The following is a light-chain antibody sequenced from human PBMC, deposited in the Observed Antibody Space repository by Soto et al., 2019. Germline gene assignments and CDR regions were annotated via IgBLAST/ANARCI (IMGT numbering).Light chain of an antibody. CDR1: QSINSW. CDR3: QRYNAFSQT. CDR2: DAS. J-gene: IGKJ1*01. V-gene: IGKV1-5*01. Sequence: DIQMTQSPSTLSASVGDRVTITCRASQSINSWVAWFQQKPGKAPKVLIYDASTLESGVPSRFSGSGSGTEFTLIIDSLQPDDVATYYCQRYNAFSQTFGQGTKVEI.